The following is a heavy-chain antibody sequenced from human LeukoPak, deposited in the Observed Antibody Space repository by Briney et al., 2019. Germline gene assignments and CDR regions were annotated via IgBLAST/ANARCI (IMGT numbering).Heavy chain of an antibody. CDR1: GFTISSYG. CDR3: AKDQDSYGLDF. J-gene: IGHJ4*02. Sequence: GGSLRLSCAASGFTISSYGMHWVRQAPGKGLEWVAVTSYDGSHKNYADSVKGRFTISRDNSKNTLELQMSSLRAEDTAVYCCAKDQDSYGLDFWGQGTLVTVSS. CDR2: TSYDGSHK. D-gene: IGHD5-18*01. V-gene: IGHV3-30*18.